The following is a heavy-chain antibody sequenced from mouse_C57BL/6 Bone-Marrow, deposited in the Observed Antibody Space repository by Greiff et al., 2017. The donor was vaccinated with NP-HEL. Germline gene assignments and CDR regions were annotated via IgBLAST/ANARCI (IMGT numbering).Heavy chain of an antibody. Sequence: DVMLVESGGGLVKPGGSLKLSCAASGFTFSSYAMSWVRQTPEKRLEWVATISDGGSYTYYPDNVKGRFTISRDNAKNNLYLQMSHLKSEDTAMYYCARLRNYFDYWGQGTTLTVSS. V-gene: IGHV5-4*03. CDR2: ISDGGSYT. D-gene: IGHD2-12*01. CDR1: GFTFSSYA. CDR3: ARLRNYFDY. J-gene: IGHJ2*01.